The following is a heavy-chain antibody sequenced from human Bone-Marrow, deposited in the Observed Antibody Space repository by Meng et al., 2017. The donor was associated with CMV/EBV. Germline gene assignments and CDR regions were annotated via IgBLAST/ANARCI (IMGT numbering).Heavy chain of an antibody. CDR1: GFSFSFYG. D-gene: IGHD2-15*01. J-gene: IGHJ4*02. CDR3: ARLPCTGGSCYHDY. V-gene: IGHV3-7*03. CDR2: INKDASEI. Sequence: SGFSFSFYGMSWVRQAPGKGLEWVANINKDASEIYYVDSVKGRFTISRDNAKKSLYLQLNSLRAEDTAIYYCARLPCTGGSCYHDYWGQGTLVTVSS.